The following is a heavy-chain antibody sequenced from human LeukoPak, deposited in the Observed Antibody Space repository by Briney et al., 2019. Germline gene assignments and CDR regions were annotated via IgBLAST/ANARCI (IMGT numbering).Heavy chain of an antibody. CDR2: VSWNGGNI. CDR1: GFPFDDHA. J-gene: IGHJ4*02. D-gene: IGHD1-26*01. V-gene: IGHV3-9*01. Sequence: SLRLSCAASGFPFDDHAMHWVRPGPGKGLEWVSGVSWNGGNIGYADCVKGRFTISRDNAENSMYLQMNSLRAEDTAVYYCGRDLGGRSGYWGQGTLVTVSS. CDR3: GRDLGGRSGY.